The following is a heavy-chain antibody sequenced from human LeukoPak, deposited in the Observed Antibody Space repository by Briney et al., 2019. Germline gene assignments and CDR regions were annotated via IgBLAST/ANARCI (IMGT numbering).Heavy chain of an antibody. D-gene: IGHD1-1*01. J-gene: IGHJ6*03. CDR2: ISSSSSYI. V-gene: IGHV3-21*01. Sequence: GGSLRLSCAASGLTFSSFEMDWVRQAPGKGLEWVSSISSSSSYIYYADSVKGRFTISRDNAKNSLFLQMNSLRGEDTAVYYCARDRLLEDREYNYYFYMDVWGKGTTVTVSS. CDR3: ARDRLLEDREYNYYFYMDV. CDR1: GLTFSSFE.